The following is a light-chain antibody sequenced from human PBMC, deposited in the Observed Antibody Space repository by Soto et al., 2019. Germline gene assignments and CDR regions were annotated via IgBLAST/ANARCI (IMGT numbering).Light chain of an antibody. Sequence: DIQMTQSPSSLSASVGDRVTITCRASQSISTWLAWYQQKPGKAPNLLIYKASRLETGVPSRFSGSGSGTEFTLKISRVEAEDVGVYYCMQGTHWPPITFGQGTRLEI. J-gene: IGKJ5*01. CDR1: QSISTW. CDR2: KAS. V-gene: IGKV1-5*03. CDR3: MQGTHWPPIT.